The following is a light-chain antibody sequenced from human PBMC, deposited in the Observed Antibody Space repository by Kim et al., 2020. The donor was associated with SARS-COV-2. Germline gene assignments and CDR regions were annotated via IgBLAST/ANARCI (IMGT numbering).Light chain of an antibody. V-gene: IGLV2-14*01. CDR1: SSDVGGYKY. Sequence: SITTSCTGTSSDVGGYKYVSWYQQHPGKAPKLVIYEGGNRPSGVSIRFSGSKSGNTASLTISGLQAEDEADYYCSSYIRGSTNYVFGTGTKVTVL. CDR3: SSYIRGSTNYV. CDR2: EGG. J-gene: IGLJ1*01.